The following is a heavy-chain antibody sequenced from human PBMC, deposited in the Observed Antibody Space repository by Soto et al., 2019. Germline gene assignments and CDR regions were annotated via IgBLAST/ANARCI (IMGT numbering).Heavy chain of an antibody. V-gene: IGHV5-51*01. CDR3: VATYGDYLEY. Sequence: GESLKISCKGSGYKFTTYWIGWVRQMPGKGLECMAIIYPDDSDSRYSPSFQGQVTISADKSISTAYLQWGSLKASDTAIYYCVATYGDYLEYWGQGPLVIVS. CDR2: IYPDDSDS. J-gene: IGHJ4*02. D-gene: IGHD4-17*01. CDR1: GYKFTTYW.